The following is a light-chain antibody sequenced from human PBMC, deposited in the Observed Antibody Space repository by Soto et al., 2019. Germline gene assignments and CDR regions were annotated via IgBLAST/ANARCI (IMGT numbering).Light chain of an antibody. CDR2: DVS. Sequence: QSVLTQPASVSGSPGQSITISCTGTSSDVGGYNYVSWYQQHPGKAPKLMIYDVSNRPSGVSNRFSGSKSGNTASLTISGLQAEDEADYYCSSYKSSSTLDVFGTG. J-gene: IGLJ1*01. CDR1: SSDVGGYNY. CDR3: SSYKSSSTLDV. V-gene: IGLV2-14*01.